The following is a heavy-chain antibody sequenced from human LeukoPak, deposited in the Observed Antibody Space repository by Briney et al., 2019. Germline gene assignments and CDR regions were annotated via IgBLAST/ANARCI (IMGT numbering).Heavy chain of an antibody. CDR3: ARGATTYYYDSSGYSFDY. Sequence: SVKVSCKASGGTFSSYAISWVRQAPGQGLEWMGGIITIFGTANYAQKFQGRVTITTDESTSTAYMELSSLRSEDTAVYYCARGATTYYYDSSGYSFDYWGQGTLVTVSS. D-gene: IGHD3-22*01. J-gene: IGHJ4*02. V-gene: IGHV1-69*05. CDR1: GGTFSSYA. CDR2: IITIFGTA.